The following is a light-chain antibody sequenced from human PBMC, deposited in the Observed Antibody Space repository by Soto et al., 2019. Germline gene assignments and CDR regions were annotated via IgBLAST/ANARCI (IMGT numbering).Light chain of an antibody. V-gene: IGKV1-39*01. Sequence: DIQMTQSPSSLSASVGDRVTITCRASQSISSYLNWYQQKPGKAPKLLIYAASRLQAGVPLRFSGSGSGTDFTLTISDLQPEDFATYYCQQLNSFPLTFGQGTRLEI. CDR3: QQLNSFPLT. J-gene: IGKJ5*01. CDR1: QSISSY. CDR2: AAS.